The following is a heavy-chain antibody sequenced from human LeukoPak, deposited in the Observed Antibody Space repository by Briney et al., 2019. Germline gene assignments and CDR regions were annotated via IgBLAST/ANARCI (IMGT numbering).Heavy chain of an antibody. CDR3: AREGCSSTSCYRVPYYYYYYGMDV. D-gene: IGHD2-2*01. J-gene: IGHJ6*02. CDR1: GFTFSSYW. Sequence: TGGSLRLSCAASGFTFSSYWMSWVRQAPGKGLEWVANIKQDGSGKYYVDSVKGRFTISRDNAKNSLYLQMNSLRAEDTAVYYCAREGCSSTSCYRVPYYYYYYGMDVWGQGTTVTVSS. CDR2: IKQDGSGK. V-gene: IGHV3-7*01.